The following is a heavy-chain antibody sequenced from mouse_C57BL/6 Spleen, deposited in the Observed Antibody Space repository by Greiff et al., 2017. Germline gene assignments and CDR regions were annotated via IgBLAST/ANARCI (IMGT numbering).Heavy chain of an antibody. V-gene: IGHV1-59*01. Sequence: QVQLQQPGAELVRPGTSVKLSCKASGYTFTSYWMHWVKQRPGQGLEWIGVIDPSDSYTNYNQKFKGKATLTVDTSASTAYMQLSSLTSEDSAVYYCARKGYYAGYFDVWGTGTTVTVSS. CDR2: IDPSDSYT. CDR3: ARKGYYAGYFDV. CDR1: GYTFTSYW. D-gene: IGHD2-1*01. J-gene: IGHJ1*03.